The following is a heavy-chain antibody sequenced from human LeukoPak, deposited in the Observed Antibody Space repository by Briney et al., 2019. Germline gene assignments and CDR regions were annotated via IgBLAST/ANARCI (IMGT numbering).Heavy chain of an antibody. D-gene: IGHD3-22*01. CDR3: ARPFYYDSDGGEGMDV. V-gene: IGHV3-21*01. Sequence: GGSLRLSCAASGFTFTRFNMNWVRQAPGKGLELVSSITSSGSYIYYADSVKGRFTISRDNARTSLFLQMNSLRAEDTAVYYCARPFYYDSDGGEGMDVWGQGTTVTVSS. J-gene: IGHJ6*02. CDR2: ITSSGSYI. CDR1: GFTFTRFN.